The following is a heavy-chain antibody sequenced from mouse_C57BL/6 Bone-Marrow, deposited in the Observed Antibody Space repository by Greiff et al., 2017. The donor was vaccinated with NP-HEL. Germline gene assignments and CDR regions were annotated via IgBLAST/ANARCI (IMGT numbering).Heavy chain of an antibody. J-gene: IGHJ4*01. CDR3: ARGGYDYVDYYSMDY. CDR2: IHPNSGST. V-gene: IGHV1-64*01. Sequence: VQLHQPGAELVKPGASVKLSCKASGYTFTSYWMHWVKQRPGQGLEWIGMIHPNSGSTNYNEKFKSKATLTVDKSSSTAYMQLSSLTSGDSAVYDCARGGYDYVDYYSMDYWGQGTSVTVSS. CDR1: GYTFTSYW. D-gene: IGHD2-4*01.